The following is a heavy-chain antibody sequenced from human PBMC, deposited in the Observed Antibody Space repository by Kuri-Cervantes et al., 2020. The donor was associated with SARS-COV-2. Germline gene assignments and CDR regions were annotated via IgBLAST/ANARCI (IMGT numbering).Heavy chain of an antibody. CDR3: ARQRDTAMDTAMPFDY. CDR2: ISSSSSYI. Sequence: GESLKISCAASGFTFSSYSMNWVRQAPGKGLEWVSSISSSSSYIYYADSVKGRFTISRDNAKNSLYLQMNSLRAEDTAVYYCARQRDTAMDTAMPFDYWGQGTLVTVSS. CDR1: GFTFSSYS. J-gene: IGHJ4*02. D-gene: IGHD5-18*01. V-gene: IGHV3-21*01.